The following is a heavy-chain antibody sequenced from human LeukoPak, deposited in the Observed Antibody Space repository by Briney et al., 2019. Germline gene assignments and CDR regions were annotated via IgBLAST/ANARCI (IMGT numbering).Heavy chain of an antibody. V-gene: IGHV4-59*01. J-gene: IGHJ4*02. CDR1: GGSMSSYY. CDR2: IYYSGST. CDR3: ARGGDYEGPIDY. D-gene: IGHD4-17*01. Sequence: SETLSLTCTVSGGSMSSYYWSWIRQPPGKGLEWIGNIYYSGSTNYNPSLKSRVTISVDTSKNQFSLKLNSVAAAATAVYYCARGGDYEGPIDYWGQGTLVTVSS.